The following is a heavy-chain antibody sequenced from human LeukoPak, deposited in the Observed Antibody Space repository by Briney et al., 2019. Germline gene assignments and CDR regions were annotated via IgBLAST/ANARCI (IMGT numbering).Heavy chain of an antibody. CDR2: ISYDGSNK. CDR3: AKHLNSFDSSGYQGGGFDY. D-gene: IGHD3-22*01. Sequence: PGRSLRLSCAASGFTFSSYGVHWVRQAPGKGLEWVAVISYDGSNKYYADSVKGRLTISRDHSKNTLYLQMNSLRAEDTAVYYCAKHLNSFDSSGYQGGGFDYWGQGTLVTVSS. V-gene: IGHV3-30*18. J-gene: IGHJ4*02. CDR1: GFTFSSYG.